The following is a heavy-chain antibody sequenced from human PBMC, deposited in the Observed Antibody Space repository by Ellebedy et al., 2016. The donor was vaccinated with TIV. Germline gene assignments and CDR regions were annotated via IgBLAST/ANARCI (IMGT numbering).Heavy chain of an antibody. CDR3: ARGVTTIGS. Sequence: SETLSLTCTVSGASIRSYYWSWIRQPPGKGLEWIGYIYYSGSTNYIPSLKSRVTISADTSKNQVSLKLTSVTAADTAVYYCARGVTTIGSWGQGTLVTASS. CDR1: GASIRSYY. CDR2: IYYSGST. D-gene: IGHD4-17*01. J-gene: IGHJ4*02. V-gene: IGHV4-59*01.